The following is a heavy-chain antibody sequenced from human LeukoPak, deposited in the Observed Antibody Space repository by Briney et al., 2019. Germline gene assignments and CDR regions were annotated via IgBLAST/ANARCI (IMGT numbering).Heavy chain of an antibody. CDR3: ARVEMATAGFDY. CDR1: GGSISSGGYS. CDR2: IYHSGST. J-gene: IGHJ4*02. D-gene: IGHD5-24*01. Sequence: PSETLSLTCAVSGGSISSGGYSWSWIRQPPGKGLEWIGYIYHSGSTYYNPSLKSRVTISVDRSKNQFSLKLSSVTAADTAVYYCARVEMATAGFDYWAREPWSPSPQ. V-gene: IGHV4-30-2*01.